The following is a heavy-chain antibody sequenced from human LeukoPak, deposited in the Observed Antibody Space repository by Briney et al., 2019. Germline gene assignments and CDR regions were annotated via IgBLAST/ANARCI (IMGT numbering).Heavy chain of an antibody. CDR3: ARDPLSTKDFDI. Sequence: SETLSLTCTVSGGSITNSYWNWIRQSPGKGLEWIGYINYSGSTNYNPSLKSRVTKSVDTSKNRFSLKLSSVTAADTAVYFCARDPLSTKDFDIWGQGTMVTVSS. V-gene: IGHV4-59*01. CDR2: INYSGST. CDR1: GGSITNSY. D-gene: IGHD1-1*01. J-gene: IGHJ3*02.